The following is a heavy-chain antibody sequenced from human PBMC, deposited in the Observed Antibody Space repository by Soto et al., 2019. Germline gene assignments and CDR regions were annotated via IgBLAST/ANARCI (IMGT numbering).Heavy chain of an antibody. CDR2: IYHSGST. CDR3: ARVTDV. V-gene: IGHV4-30-2*01. J-gene: IGHJ6*02. Sequence: SETLSLTCTVSGGSINSGGYSWSWMRQPPGKGLEWIGYIYHSGSTYYNPSLKSRVTISVDRSKNQFSLKLSSVTAADTAVYYCARVTDVWGQGTTVTVFS. CDR1: GGSINSGGYS.